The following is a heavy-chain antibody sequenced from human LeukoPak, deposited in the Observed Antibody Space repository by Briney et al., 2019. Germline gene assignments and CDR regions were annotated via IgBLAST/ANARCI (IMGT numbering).Heavy chain of an antibody. CDR2: ISSSGDTI. V-gene: IGHV3-48*03. CDR3: PRMYSGSYFDDN. Sequence: GGSLRLSCAASGFTLTSYEMNWVRQAPGKGLEWVSYISSSGDTIYYADSVWGRFTISRDNAKNSLYLQMNSLRAEDTAIYYCPRMYSGSYFDDNWGQGTLVTVSS. J-gene: IGHJ4*02. CDR1: GFTLTSYE. D-gene: IGHD1-26*01.